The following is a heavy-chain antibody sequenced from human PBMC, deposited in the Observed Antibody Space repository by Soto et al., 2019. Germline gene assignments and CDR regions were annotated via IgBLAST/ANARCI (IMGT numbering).Heavy chain of an antibody. CDR1: GFTFSSYT. CDR2: ISSSENIM. V-gene: IGHV3-48*02. Sequence: EVQLVESGGGLVQPGGSLRLSCTASGFTFSSYTMNWVRQAPGKGLEWISHISSSENIMYYADSVKGRFTISRDNAKNSLYLQMSSLRDEDTAVYFCARDGIYNYGSPFDYWGQGTLVTVSS. J-gene: IGHJ4*02. CDR3: ARDGIYNYGSPFDY. D-gene: IGHD5-18*01.